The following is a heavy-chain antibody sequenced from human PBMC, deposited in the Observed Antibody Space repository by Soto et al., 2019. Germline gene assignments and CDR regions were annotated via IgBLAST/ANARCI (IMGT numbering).Heavy chain of an antibody. CDR3: ARHGGSGWANWFDP. D-gene: IGHD6-19*01. Sequence: SETLSLTCTVSGVSISSYYWSWIRQPPGKGLEWIGYVYYSGSINYNPSLKSRVTISVDTSKNHVSLNLSSVTAADTAVYYCARHGGSGWANWFDPWGQGTQVTVSS. J-gene: IGHJ5*02. CDR1: GVSISSYY. V-gene: IGHV4-59*08. CDR2: VYYSGSI.